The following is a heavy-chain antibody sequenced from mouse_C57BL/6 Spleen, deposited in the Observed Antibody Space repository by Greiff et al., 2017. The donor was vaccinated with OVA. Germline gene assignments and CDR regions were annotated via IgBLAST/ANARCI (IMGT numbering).Heavy chain of an antibody. J-gene: IGHJ3*01. CDR2: IWGDGST. CDR3: ASQPYGSSYAWFAY. CDR1: GFSLPSYG. D-gene: IGHD1-1*01. V-gene: IGHV2-3*01. Sequence: FPLQQSGPGLVAPSPSLSITLPVSGFSLPSYGVSWVRQPPGKGLAWLGVIWGDGSTNYHSALISRLSISKDNSKSQVFLKLNSLQTDDTATYYCASQPYGSSYAWFAYWGQGTLVTVSA.